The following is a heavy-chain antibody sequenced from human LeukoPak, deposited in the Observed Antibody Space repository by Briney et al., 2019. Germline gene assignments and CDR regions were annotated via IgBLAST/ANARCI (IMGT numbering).Heavy chain of an antibody. Sequence: ASVKVSCKASGYTFTGYYMHWVRQAPGQGLEWMGWINPNSGGTNYAQKFQGRVTMTRDTSISTAYMELSRLRSDDTAVYYCARDSDIVVVVAATTEWFDPWGQGTLVTVPS. CDR1: GYTFTGYY. V-gene: IGHV1-2*02. CDR3: ARDSDIVVVVAATTEWFDP. D-gene: IGHD2-15*01. CDR2: INPNSGGT. J-gene: IGHJ5*02.